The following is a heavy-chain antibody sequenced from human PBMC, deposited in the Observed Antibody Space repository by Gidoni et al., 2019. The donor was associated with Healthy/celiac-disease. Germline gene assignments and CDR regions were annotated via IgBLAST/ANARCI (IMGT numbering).Heavy chain of an antibody. CDR1: GVTFSSYG. CDR2: ISYDGSNK. V-gene: IGHV3-30*18. Sequence: QVQLVESGGGVVQPGRSLRLSCAASGVTFSSYGMHWVRQAPGKGLEWVAVISYDGSNKYYADSVKGRFTISRDNSKNTLYLQMNSLRAEDTAVYYCAKEYSSIRYFDLWGRGTLVTVSS. J-gene: IGHJ2*01. D-gene: IGHD6-13*01. CDR3: AKEYSSIRYFDL.